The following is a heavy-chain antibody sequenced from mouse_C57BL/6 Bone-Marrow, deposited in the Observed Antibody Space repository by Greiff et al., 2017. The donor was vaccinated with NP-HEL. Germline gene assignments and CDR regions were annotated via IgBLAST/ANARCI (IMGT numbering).Heavy chain of an antibody. J-gene: IGHJ4*01. V-gene: IGHV10-1*01. CDR2: IRSKSNNDAT. CDR1: GFSFNTYA. CDR3: VSRGAMDY. Sequence: EVKLVESGGGLVQPKGSLKLSCAASGFSFNTYAMNWVRQAPGKGLEWVARIRSKSNNDATYYADSVKDRFTISRDDSESMLYLQMNILKTEDTAMYCCVSRGAMDYWGQGTSVTVSS.